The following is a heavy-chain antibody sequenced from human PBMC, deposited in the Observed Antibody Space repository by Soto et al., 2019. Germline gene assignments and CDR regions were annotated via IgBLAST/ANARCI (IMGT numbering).Heavy chain of an antibody. J-gene: IGHJ4*02. V-gene: IGHV1-3*01. CDR1: GYTFTSYA. D-gene: IGHD2-21*01. CDR3: ARGGTRDGYNYFDY. CDR2: INAGNGNT. Sequence: ASVKVSCKASGYTFTSYAMHWVRQAPGQRLEWMGWINAGNGNTKYSQKFRGRVTITRDTSASTAYMELSSLRSEDTAVYYCARGGTRDGYNYFDYWGQGTLVTVSS.